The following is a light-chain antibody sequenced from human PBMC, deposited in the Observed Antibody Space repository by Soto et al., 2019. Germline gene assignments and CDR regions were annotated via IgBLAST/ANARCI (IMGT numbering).Light chain of an antibody. CDR2: GAS. CDR1: QSVSSSF. V-gene: IGKV3-20*01. CDR3: QQYYSSPLT. Sequence: EIVLTQSPGTLSLSPGERATLSCRASQSVSSSFLAWYQQKPGQAPRLLIYGASSRATGIPDRFSGSGSGTDFTLTISRLEPEDFAVYYCQQYYSSPLTFGGETKVEIK. J-gene: IGKJ4*01.